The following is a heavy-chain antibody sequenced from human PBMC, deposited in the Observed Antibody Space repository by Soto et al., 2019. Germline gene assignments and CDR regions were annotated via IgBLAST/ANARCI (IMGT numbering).Heavy chain of an antibody. V-gene: IGHV4-34*01. J-gene: IGHJ5*02. CDR3: ARSREIAAAGTGWFDP. CDR2: INHSGST. Sequence: TLSLTCGVYGGSFSGYYWIWIRQPPGKGLEWIGEINHSGSTNYNPSLKSRVIISVDTSKNQYSLKLSSVTASDTAMYCCARSREIAAAGTGWFDPWGQGTLVTVSS. D-gene: IGHD6-13*01. CDR1: GGSFSGYY.